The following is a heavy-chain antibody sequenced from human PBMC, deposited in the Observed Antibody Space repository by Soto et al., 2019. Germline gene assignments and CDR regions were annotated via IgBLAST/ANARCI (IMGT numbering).Heavy chain of an antibody. V-gene: IGHV3-15*07. CDR1: GFIFSNAW. CDR3: PTSKGSSVGAFDY. J-gene: IGHJ4*02. Sequence: EGRLVESGGGLVKPAESLRLSCAASGFIFSNAWMNWVRQAPGKGLEWVGRVKSKIDDETTDYAAPAKGRFTITRDDSKRVVYHQMNILKIEDTTVYFCPTSKGSSVGAFDYWGPGTPVTVSS. D-gene: IGHD4-17*01. CDR2: VKSKIDDETT.